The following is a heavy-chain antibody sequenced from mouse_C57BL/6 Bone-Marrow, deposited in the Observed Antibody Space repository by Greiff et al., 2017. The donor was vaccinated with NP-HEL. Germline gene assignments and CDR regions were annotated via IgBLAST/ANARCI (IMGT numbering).Heavy chain of an antibody. CDR3: ARWGRKEGNAMDY. Sequence: EVKLMESGPGLAKPSQTLSLTCSVTGYSITSDYWNWFRKFPGNKLEYMGYISYSGSTYYNPSLKSRISITRATSKNQYYLQLNSVTTEDKATYYCARWGRKEGNAMDYWGKGTSVTVSS. J-gene: IGHJ4*01. CDR2: ISYSGST. V-gene: IGHV3-8*01. CDR1: GYSITSDY.